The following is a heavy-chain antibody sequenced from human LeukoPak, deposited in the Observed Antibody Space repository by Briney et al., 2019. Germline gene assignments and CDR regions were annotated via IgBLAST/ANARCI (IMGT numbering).Heavy chain of an antibody. CDR2: ISSSSSYI. CDR3: ASLSYDILTGYYMGDY. V-gene: IGHV3-21*01. CDR1: GFTFSSYS. D-gene: IGHD3-9*01. Sequence: GGSLRLPCAASGFTFSSYSMNWVRQAPGKGLEWVSSISSSSSYIYYADSVKGRSTISRDNAKNSLYLQMNSLRAEDTAVYYCASLSYDILTGYYMGDYWGQGTLVTVSS. J-gene: IGHJ4*02.